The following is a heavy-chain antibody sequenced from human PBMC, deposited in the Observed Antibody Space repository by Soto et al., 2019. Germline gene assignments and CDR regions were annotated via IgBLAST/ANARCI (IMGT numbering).Heavy chain of an antibody. CDR3: ARVRGSGSYAAYYFDS. CDR1: GGSISNCGYY. J-gene: IGHJ4*01. V-gene: IGHV4-31*03. CDR2: IHYSGST. Sequence: SETLSLTCTVSGGSISNCGYYWNWVRQHPGKGLEWIGYIHYSGSTWYNPSLESRVTISVDTSKDQFSLKLRSVTAADTAVYYCARVRGSGSYAAYYFDSWGQGTLVTVSS. D-gene: IGHD3-10*01.